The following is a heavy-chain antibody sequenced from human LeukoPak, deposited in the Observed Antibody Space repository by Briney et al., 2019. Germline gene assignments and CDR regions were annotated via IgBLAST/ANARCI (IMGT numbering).Heavy chain of an antibody. D-gene: IGHD6-19*01. Sequence: SETLSLTCTVSGGSISRGGYYWSWIRQPPGKGLEWFGDIYHSGSTYYNPSLKSRVTISVDRSKNQFSLKLSSVTAADTAGYYCAREYSSGWLGADYWGQGTLVTVSS. V-gene: IGHV4-30-2*01. CDR2: IYHSGST. J-gene: IGHJ4*02. CDR1: GGSISRGGYY. CDR3: AREYSSGWLGADY.